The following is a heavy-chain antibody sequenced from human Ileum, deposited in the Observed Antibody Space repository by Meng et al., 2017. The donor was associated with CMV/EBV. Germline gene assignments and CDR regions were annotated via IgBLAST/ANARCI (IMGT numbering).Heavy chain of an antibody. Sequence: SCNASGYTFTGYNMHWVRQATGQGLEWVGRINPKNGDKKYAEKFQGRVTMTRDKSITTAYMEVSRLRSDDTALYYCATTYSGRYETSWGQGTLVTVSS. CDR2: INPKNGDK. V-gene: IGHV1-2*06. CDR1: GYTFTGYN. J-gene: IGHJ4*02. CDR3: ATTYSGRYETS. D-gene: IGHD1-26*01.